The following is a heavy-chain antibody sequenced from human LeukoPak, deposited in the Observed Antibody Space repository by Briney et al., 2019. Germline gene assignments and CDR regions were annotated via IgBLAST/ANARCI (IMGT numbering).Heavy chain of an antibody. CDR3: ARDRPITIFGVVIVP. CDR1: GFTFSSYW. D-gene: IGHD3-3*01. Sequence: GGSLRLSCAASGFTFSSYWMGWVRQAPGKGLEWVANIKQDGSEKNYVDSVKGRFTISRDNAKNSLYLQMNSLRAEDTAVYYCARDRPITIFGVVIVPWGQGTLVTVSS. J-gene: IGHJ5*02. V-gene: IGHV3-7*01. CDR2: IKQDGSEK.